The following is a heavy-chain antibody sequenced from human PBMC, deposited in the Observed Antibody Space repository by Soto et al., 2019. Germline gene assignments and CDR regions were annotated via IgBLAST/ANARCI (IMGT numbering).Heavy chain of an antibody. CDR2: ISGSGGST. CDR1: GFTFSSYA. V-gene: IGHV3-23*01. CDR3: AKDRVVVPAATTSRDAFDI. D-gene: IGHD2-2*01. J-gene: IGHJ3*02. Sequence: PGGSLRLSCAASGFTFSSYAMSWVRQAPGKGVEWVSAISGSGGSTYYADSVKGRFTISRDNSKNTLYLQMNSLRAEDTAVYYCAKDRVVVPAATTSRDAFDIWGQGTMVTVSS.